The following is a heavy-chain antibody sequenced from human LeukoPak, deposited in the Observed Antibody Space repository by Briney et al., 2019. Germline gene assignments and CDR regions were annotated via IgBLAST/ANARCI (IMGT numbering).Heavy chain of an antibody. CDR3: ARGRQPIVLMVYATSRGGYYFDY. CDR2: IKQDGSET. D-gene: IGHD2-8*01. J-gene: IGHJ4*02. Sequence: GRSLRLSCAAAGFTFSIYWMSWVRHAPGKGLEWVANIKQDGSETYYVDSVKGRFTICRDNAKNSLYLQMNSLRAEDTAVYYCARGRQPIVLMVYATSRGGYYFDYWGQGTLVTVSS. V-gene: IGHV3-7*01. CDR1: GFTFSIYW.